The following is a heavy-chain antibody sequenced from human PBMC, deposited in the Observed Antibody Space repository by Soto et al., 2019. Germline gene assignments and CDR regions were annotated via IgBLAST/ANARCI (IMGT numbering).Heavy chain of an antibody. J-gene: IGHJ6*02. Sequence: SETLSLTCTVSGGSISSGGYYWSWIRQHPGKGLEWIGYIYYSGSTYYNPSLKSRVTISVDTSKNQFSLKLSSVTAADTAVYYCARCIGYYDSSGYYYDYYYYGMEVWGQGTTVT. CDR3: ARCIGYYDSSGYYYDYYYYGMEV. CDR1: GGSISSGGYY. V-gene: IGHV4-31*03. D-gene: IGHD3-22*01. CDR2: IYYSGST.